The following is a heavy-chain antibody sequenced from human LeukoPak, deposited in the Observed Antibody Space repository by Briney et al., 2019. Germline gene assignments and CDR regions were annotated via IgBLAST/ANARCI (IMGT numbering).Heavy chain of an antibody. CDR3: ARSDTRGTYAPSLDY. V-gene: IGHV3-21*01. J-gene: IGHJ4*02. CDR2: ISSSSGYL. CDR1: GFTFSSYS. D-gene: IGHD2-2*01. Sequence: PGGSLRLSCAASGFTFSSYSMKWVRQAPGKGLEWVSSISSSSGYLYYADAVKGRFTIARDNAKNSLYLQMNSLRAEDTAVYYCARSDTRGTYAPSLDYWGQGTLVTVSS.